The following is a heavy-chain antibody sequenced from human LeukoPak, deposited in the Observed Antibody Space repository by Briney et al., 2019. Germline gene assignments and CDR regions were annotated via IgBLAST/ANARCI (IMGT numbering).Heavy chain of an antibody. CDR2: ISSSSSYI. V-gene: IGHV3-21*01. CDR3: ARDRIAAAGGWFDP. J-gene: IGHJ5*02. CDR1: GFTFSSYS. Sequence: GGSLRLSCAASGFTFSSYSMNWVRQAPGKGLEWVSSISSSSSYIYYADSGKGRFTISRDNAKNSLYLQMNSLRAEDTAVYYCARDRIAAAGGWFDPWGQGTLVTVSS. D-gene: IGHD6-13*01.